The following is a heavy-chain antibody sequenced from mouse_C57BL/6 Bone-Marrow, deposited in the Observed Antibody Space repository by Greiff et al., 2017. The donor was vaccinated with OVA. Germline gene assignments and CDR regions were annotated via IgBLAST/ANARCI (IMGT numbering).Heavy chain of an antibody. D-gene: IGHD2-10*02. CDR3: ARYGSSYWYFDV. CDR1: GYTFTSYG. CDR2: ISPRSGNT. V-gene: IGHV1-81*01. J-gene: IGHJ1*03. Sequence: QVQLQQSGAELARPGASVKLSCKASGYTFTSYGISWVKQRTGQGLEWIGEISPRSGNTYYNEKFKGKATLTADKSSSTAYMERRSLTSEDSAVYVCARYGSSYWYFDVWGTGTTVTVSS.